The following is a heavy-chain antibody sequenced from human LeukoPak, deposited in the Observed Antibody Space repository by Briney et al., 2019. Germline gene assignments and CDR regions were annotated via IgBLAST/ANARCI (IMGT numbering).Heavy chain of an antibody. V-gene: IGHV3-15*01. CDR3: TTDIDWEYRVVDY. CDR2: IKSKTDGGTT. D-gene: IGHD3-9*01. CDR1: GFTFSNAW. Sequence: GGSLRLSCVVAGFTFSNAWMSWVRQAPGRGLGWVGRIKSKTDGGTTDYSAPVKGRFTISRDDSNSTLYLQMNGLKTEDTAVYYCTTDIDWEYRVVDYWGQGTLVTVSS. J-gene: IGHJ4*02.